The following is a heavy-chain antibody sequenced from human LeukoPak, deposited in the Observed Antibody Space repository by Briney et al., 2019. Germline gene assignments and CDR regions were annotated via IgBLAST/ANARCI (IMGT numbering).Heavy chain of an antibody. CDR2: IWYDGSNK. CDR3: ARDPGIVGATLAPDAFDI. V-gene: IGHV3-33*08. D-gene: IGHD1-26*01. J-gene: IGHJ3*02. Sequence: GRSLRLSCAASGFTFSSYGMHWVRQAPGKGLEWVAVIWYDGSNKYYADSVKGRFTISRDNSKNTLYLQMNSLRAEDTAVYYCARDPGIVGATLAPDAFDIWGQGTMVTVSS. CDR1: GFTFSSYG.